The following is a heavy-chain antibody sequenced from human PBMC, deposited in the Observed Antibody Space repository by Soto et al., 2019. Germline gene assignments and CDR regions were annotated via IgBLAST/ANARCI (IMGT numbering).Heavy chain of an antibody. V-gene: IGHV4-59*01. D-gene: IGHD5-18*01. CDR2: IYYSGST. Sequence: SETLSLTCTVSGGSISSYYWSWIRQPPGKGLEWIGYIYYSGSTNYNPSLKSRVTISVDTSKNQFSLKLSSVTAADTAVYYCARAEPPDRWIQRPSAATGWFDPWGQGTLVTVSS. CDR3: ARAEPPDRWIQRPSAATGWFDP. CDR1: GGSISSYY. J-gene: IGHJ5*02.